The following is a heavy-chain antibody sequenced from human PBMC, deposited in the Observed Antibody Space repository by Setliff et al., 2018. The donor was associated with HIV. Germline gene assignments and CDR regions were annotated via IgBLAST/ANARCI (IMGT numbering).Heavy chain of an antibody. V-gene: IGHV4-39*01. J-gene: IGHJ5*02. CDR2: IYYSGST. CDR1: GGSISNSRYY. D-gene: IGHD3-22*01. CDR3: ASRVYYYDSSGYLREEGFDP. Sequence: PSETLSLTCTVSGGSISNSRYYWSWIRQPPGKGLEWIGSIYYSGSTYYNPSLKSRVTIPVDTSKNQFSLKLSSVTAADAAVYYCASRVYYYDSSGYLREEGFDPWGKGTLVTVSS.